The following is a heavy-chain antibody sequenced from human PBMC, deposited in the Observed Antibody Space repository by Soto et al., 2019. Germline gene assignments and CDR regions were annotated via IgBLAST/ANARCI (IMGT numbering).Heavy chain of an antibody. CDR2: INPNSGGT. J-gene: IGHJ6*02. Sequence: SVKVSCKASGYTFTGYYMHWVRQAPGQGLEWMGWINPNSGGTNYAQKFQGWVTMTRDTSISTAYMELSRLRSDDTAVYYCARGCIAAGSSMYNYSSGRDVWGQGTTVTVSS. CDR3: ARGCIAAGSSMYNYSSGRDV. V-gene: IGHV1-2*04. CDR1: GYTFTGYY. D-gene: IGHD6-13*01.